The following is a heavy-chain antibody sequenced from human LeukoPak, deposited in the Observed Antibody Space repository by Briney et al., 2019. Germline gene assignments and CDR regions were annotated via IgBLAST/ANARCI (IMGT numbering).Heavy chain of an antibody. J-gene: IGHJ5*02. CDR1: GYNFTIYW. D-gene: IGHD3-16*01. CDR2: IYPGDSDT. Sequence: GESLKISCKGSGYNFTIYWIGWVRQMPGKGLEWMGIIYPGDSDTRYSPSFQGQVTISVYKSISTAYLQWSSLKVSDTAIYYCAIFDFLFGEIDNWFDPWGQGTQVTVSS. V-gene: IGHV5-51*01. CDR3: AIFDFLFGEIDNWFDP.